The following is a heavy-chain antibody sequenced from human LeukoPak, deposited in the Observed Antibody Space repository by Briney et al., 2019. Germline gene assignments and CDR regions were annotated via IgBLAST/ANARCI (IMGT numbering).Heavy chain of an antibody. CDR3: ARERSKVGASPGAFDI. D-gene: IGHD1-26*01. J-gene: IGHJ3*02. CDR2: IIPIFGTA. Sequence: SVKASCKASGGTFSSYAISWVRQAPGQGLEWMGGIIPIFGTANYAQKFQGRVTITTDESTSTAYMELSSLRSEDTAVYYCARERSKVGASPGAFDIWGQGTMVTVSS. V-gene: IGHV1-69*05. CDR1: GGTFSSYA.